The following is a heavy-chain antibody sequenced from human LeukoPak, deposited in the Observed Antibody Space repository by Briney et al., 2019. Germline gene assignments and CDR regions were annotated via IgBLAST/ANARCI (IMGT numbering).Heavy chain of an antibody. CDR1: GYTFSNYD. D-gene: IGHD1-1*01. Sequence: VASVKVSCKTSGYTFSNYDITWVRQAPGQGLEWMGWISPYNGNINYAQNTQGRVTMTTDTSTSTAYMELRSLRFEDTAVYYCARLISLTTPPYFYYDMDVWGQGTTVIVSS. CDR2: ISPYNGNI. V-gene: IGHV1-18*01. J-gene: IGHJ6*02. CDR3: ARLISLTTPPYFYYDMDV.